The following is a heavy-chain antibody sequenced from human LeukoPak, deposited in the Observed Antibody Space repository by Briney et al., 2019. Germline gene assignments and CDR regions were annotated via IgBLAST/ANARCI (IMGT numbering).Heavy chain of an antibody. CDR3: ARATSWDRNNGMDV. J-gene: IGHJ6*02. V-gene: IGHV4-59*01. Sequence: PSETLSLTCTVSGGSFSGYYWNWIRHPPGKGLEWIGYVYYIGSTNYNPSLQGRLTISVDTSTNQFSLNLRSVSAADTAVYYCARATSWDRNNGMDVWGQGTSVIVSS. D-gene: IGHD1-1*01. CDR2: VYYIGST. CDR1: GGSFSGYY.